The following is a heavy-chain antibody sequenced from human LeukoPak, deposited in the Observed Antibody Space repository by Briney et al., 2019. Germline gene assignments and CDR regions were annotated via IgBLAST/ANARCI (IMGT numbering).Heavy chain of an antibody. D-gene: IGHD3-22*01. CDR2: IYSGSST. J-gene: IGHJ6*03. V-gene: IGHV3-53*01. Sequence: GGSLRLSCAASGFTVSSNYMSWVRQAPGKGLEWVSVIYSGSSTYYADSVKGRFTISRDNSKNTLYLQMNSLRAEDTAVYYCARVNYDSSGYYISRYYYYYMDVWGKGTTVTVSS. CDR1: GFTVSSNY. CDR3: ARVNYDSSGYYISRYYYYYMDV.